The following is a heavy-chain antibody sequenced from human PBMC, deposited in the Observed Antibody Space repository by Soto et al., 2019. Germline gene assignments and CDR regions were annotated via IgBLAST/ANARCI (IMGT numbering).Heavy chain of an antibody. J-gene: IGHJ4*02. CDR1: ESTVSRDW. D-gene: IGHD1-26*01. Sequence: EVHLVESGGGLVQTGGSLRLSCAIFESTVSRDWMNWVRQAPGKGLEWVAHINQDGSAKYYVDSVKGRFTISRDNAKNTVELQMTSLSPADTAMYYCTGGVGDAFWGQGTRVTVSS. V-gene: IGHV3-7*04. CDR3: TGGVGDAF. CDR2: INQDGSAK.